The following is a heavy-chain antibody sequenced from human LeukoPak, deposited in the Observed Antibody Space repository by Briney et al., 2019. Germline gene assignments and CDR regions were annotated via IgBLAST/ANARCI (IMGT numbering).Heavy chain of an antibody. J-gene: IGHJ4*02. CDR1: GFTFSIYW. V-gene: IGHV3-7*01. D-gene: IGHD3-10*01. CDR3: ARGSPYFYGTDLDY. Sequence: GGSLRFSCAASGFTFSIYWMTWVRQAPGKGLEWVANIKQDGSEKYYVDSVKGRFTISRDNAKNSLYLQMNSLRAEDTAVYYCARGSPYFYGTDLDYWGQGTLVTVSS. CDR2: IKQDGSEK.